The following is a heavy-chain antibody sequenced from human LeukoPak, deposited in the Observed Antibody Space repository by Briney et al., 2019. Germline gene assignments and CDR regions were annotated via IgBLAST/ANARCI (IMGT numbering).Heavy chain of an antibody. D-gene: IGHD3-10*01. J-gene: IGHJ6*02. CDR1: GVSIRSYY. CDR3: ARYYGAGSYSAYYYFGMDV. CDR2: IYYSGST. V-gene: IGHV4-59*08. Sequence: TSETLSLTCTVSGVSIRSYYWSWIRQSPGKGLEWIGYIYYSGSTNYNPSLKSRVTISVDTSKNQFSLRLSSVTAADTAVYYCARYYGAGSYSAYYYFGMDVWGQGTTVTVSS.